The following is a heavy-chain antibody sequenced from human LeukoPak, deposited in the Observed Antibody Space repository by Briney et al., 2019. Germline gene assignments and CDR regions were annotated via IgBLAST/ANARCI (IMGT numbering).Heavy chain of an antibody. CDR1: GFTFSSYS. D-gene: IGHD3-9*01. Sequence: PGGSLRLSCAASGFTFSSYSMNWVRQAPGKGLEWVSYISSSSSTIYYADSVKGRFTISRDNAKNSLYLQMNSLRDEDTAVYYCARDRYFDWLRSSDYWGQGTLVTVSS. J-gene: IGHJ4*02. V-gene: IGHV3-48*02. CDR2: ISSSSSTI. CDR3: ARDRYFDWLRSSDY.